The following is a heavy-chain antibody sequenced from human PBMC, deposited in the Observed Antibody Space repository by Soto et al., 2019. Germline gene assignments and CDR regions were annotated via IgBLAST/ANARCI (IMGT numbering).Heavy chain of an antibody. Sequence: EVQLVESGGTLVQPGGSLRLSCAASGFTFNTYWMHWVRQAPGKGLVWVSRINSDGTKTTYADSVNGRFTISRDNAKNTVYLQMNSLRAEDTAVYYCATVATNSYNWVDPWGQGTLVTVSS. CDR2: INSDGTKT. D-gene: IGHD5-12*01. J-gene: IGHJ5*02. CDR1: GFTFNTYW. CDR3: ATVATNSYNWVDP. V-gene: IGHV3-74*01.